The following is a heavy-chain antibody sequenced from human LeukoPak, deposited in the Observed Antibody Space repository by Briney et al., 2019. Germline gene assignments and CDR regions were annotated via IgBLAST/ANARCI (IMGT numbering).Heavy chain of an antibody. V-gene: IGHV3-48*04. CDR1: GFTFSSYS. Sequence: PGGSLRLSCSASGFTFSSYSMNWVRQAPGKGLEWVSYISSSGSTIYYADSVKGRFTISRDNAKNSLYLQMNSLRAEDTAVYYCAKDPVGWFGPNYFDNWGQGTLVTVSS. J-gene: IGHJ4*02. D-gene: IGHD3-10*01. CDR3: AKDPVGWFGPNYFDN. CDR2: ISSSGSTI.